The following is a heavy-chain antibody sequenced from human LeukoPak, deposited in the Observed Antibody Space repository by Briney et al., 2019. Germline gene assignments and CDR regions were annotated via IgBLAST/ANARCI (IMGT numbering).Heavy chain of an antibody. D-gene: IGHD6-19*01. CDR3: ARDSSGWTRGYFDY. V-gene: IGHV1-18*01. CDR2: ISAYNGNT. Sequence: ASVKVSCKASGYTFTSYGISWVRQAPGQGLEWMGWISAYNGNTNYAQKLQGRVPMTTDTSTSTAYMELRSLRSDDTAVYYCARDSSGWTRGYFDYWGQGTLVTVYS. J-gene: IGHJ4*02. CDR1: GYTFTSYG.